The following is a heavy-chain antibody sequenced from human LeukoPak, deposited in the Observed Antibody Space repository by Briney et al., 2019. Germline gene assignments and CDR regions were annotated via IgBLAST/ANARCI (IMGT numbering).Heavy chain of an antibody. D-gene: IGHD3-10*01. CDR3: ASAQLFRDAFDI. CDR1: GGSISSYY. V-gene: IGHV4-4*07. CDR2: IYTSGST. J-gene: IGHJ3*02. Sequence: SDTLSLTCTVSGGSISSYYWSWIRQPAGKGLEWIGRIYTSGSTNYNPSLKSRVTMSVDTSKNQFSLKLSSVTAADTAVYYCASAQLFRDAFDIWGQGTMVTVSS.